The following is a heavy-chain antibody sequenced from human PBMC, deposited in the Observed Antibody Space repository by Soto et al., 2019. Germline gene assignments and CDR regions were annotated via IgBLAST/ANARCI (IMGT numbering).Heavy chain of an antibody. CDR2: PNSDGSTT. D-gene: IGHD4-17*01. CDR1: GFTFSSYW. CDR3: VRGLYGDPVGFDS. J-gene: IGHJ4*02. Sequence: EVHLVESGGGLVQPGGSLRLSCAASGFTFSSYWMHWVRQVPQKGLVWVSRPNSDGSTTNYADSVKGRFTISRDNAKSTLYLQMNSLTAEDTAVYYCVRGLYGDPVGFDSWGQGTLLTVSS. V-gene: IGHV3-74*01.